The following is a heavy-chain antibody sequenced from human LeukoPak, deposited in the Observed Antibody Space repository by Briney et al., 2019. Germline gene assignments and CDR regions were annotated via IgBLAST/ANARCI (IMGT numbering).Heavy chain of an antibody. V-gene: IGHV3-48*04. Sequence: PGGSLRLSCAASGFTFSSYSMNWIRQAPGKGLEWVSYISSSSSTIYYADSVKGRFTISRDNAKNSLYLQMNSLRAEDTAVYYCARDTIPELLWFGSTQPHSGSDYWGQGTLVTVSS. J-gene: IGHJ4*02. CDR1: GFTFSSYS. CDR3: ARDTIPELLWFGSTQPHSGSDY. CDR2: ISSSSSTI. D-gene: IGHD3-10*01.